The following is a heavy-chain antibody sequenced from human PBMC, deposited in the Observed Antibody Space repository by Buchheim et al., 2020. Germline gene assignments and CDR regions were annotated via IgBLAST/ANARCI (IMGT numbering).Heavy chain of an antibody. V-gene: IGHV3-30*01. Sequence: QVQLVESGGGVVQPGRSLRLSCAASGFTFSSYAMHWVRQAPGKGLEWVAVISYDGSNKYYADSVKGRFTISRDNSKNTLYLQMNSLRAEDTAVYYCARDFTDPNYGDYVSCGMDVWGQGTT. CDR1: GFTFSSYA. CDR2: ISYDGSNK. CDR3: ARDFTDPNYGDYVSCGMDV. D-gene: IGHD4-17*01. J-gene: IGHJ6*02.